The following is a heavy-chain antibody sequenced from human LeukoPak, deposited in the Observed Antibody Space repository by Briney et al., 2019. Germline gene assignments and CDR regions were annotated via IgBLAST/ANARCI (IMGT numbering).Heavy chain of an antibody. V-gene: IGHV4-59*11. J-gene: IGHJ5*02. Sequence: SETLSLTCTVSGGSISSHYWSWIRQPPGKRLEWIGYIYYSGSTNYSPSLKSRVTISVDTSRNHFSLRLNSLTAADTAVYYCARGRANFDPWGQGTLVTVSS. CDR1: GGSISSHY. CDR2: IYYSGST. CDR3: ARGRANFDP.